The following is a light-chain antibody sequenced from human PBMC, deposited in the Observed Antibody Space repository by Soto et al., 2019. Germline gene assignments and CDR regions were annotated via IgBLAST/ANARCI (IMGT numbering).Light chain of an antibody. CDR1: QDISNY. J-gene: IGKJ3*01. Sequence: DIQMTQSPSSLSASVGDRVTITCQASQDISNYLNWYQQKPGKAPKLLIYDASNLETGVPSRFSGSGAGTDFTFTISSLQPEDIATYDWQQYDNLPPLSFGPGTKVDIK. CDR3: QQYDNLPPLS. CDR2: DAS. V-gene: IGKV1-33*01.